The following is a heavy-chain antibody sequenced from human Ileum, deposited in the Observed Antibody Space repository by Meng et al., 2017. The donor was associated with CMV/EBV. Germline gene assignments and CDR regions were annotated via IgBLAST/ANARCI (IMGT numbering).Heavy chain of an antibody. V-gene: IGHV3-30*02. J-gene: IGHJ5*02. CDR3: AKDSTRISRVGWFDP. Sequence: SGVTFSSYGRHWVRQAPGKGLEWVAFIRYDGSNKYYADSVKGRFTISRDNSKNTLYLQMNSLRAEDTAVYYCAKDSTRISRVGWFDPWGQGTLVTVPS. D-gene: IGHD2/OR15-2a*01. CDR2: IRYDGSNK. CDR1: GVTFSSYG.